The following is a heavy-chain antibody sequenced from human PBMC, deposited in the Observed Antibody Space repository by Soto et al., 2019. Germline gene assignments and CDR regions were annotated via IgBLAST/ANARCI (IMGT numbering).Heavy chain of an antibody. CDR2: IDPSDSQT. CDR3: ARQIYDSDTGPNFKYYFDS. Sequence: PGESLKISCKGSGYSFAGYLITWVRQKPVKGLEWMGRIDPSDSQTYYSPSFRGHVTISATKSITTVFLQWSSLRASDTAMYYCARQIYDSDTGPNFKYYFDSWGQGTQVNVSS. D-gene: IGHD3-22*01. V-gene: IGHV5-10-1*01. CDR1: GYSFAGYL. J-gene: IGHJ4*02.